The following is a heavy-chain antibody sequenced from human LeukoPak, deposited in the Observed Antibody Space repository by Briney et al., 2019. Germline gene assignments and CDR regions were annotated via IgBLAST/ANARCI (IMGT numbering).Heavy chain of an antibody. Sequence: GGSLRLSCAASGYTFSSHGLTWVRQAPGKGLEWVSIINGAGDNTYYAETVKGRFTISRDNSKNTLYLQMHSLRAEDTAIYYCAKVSVYYGCYLNCWGQGTLVTVS. V-gene: IGHV3-23*01. D-gene: IGHD3-16*01. CDR3: AKVSVYYGCYLNC. J-gene: IGHJ4*02. CDR1: GYTFSSHG. CDR2: INGAGDNT.